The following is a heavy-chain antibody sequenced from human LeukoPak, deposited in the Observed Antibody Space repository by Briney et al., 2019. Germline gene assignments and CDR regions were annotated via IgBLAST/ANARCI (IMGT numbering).Heavy chain of an antibody. D-gene: IGHD6-13*01. CDR3: ARAQLGSNRPGDY. V-gene: IGHV1-3*01. Sequence: GGSLRLSCAASGFTFSNYDIHWVRQAPGQRLEWMGWINAGNGDTKYSQKFQGKVTITRDTSASTDYMELSSLRSEDTAVYYCARAQLGSNRPGDYWGQGTLVTVSS. CDR1: GFTFSNYD. CDR2: INAGNGDT. J-gene: IGHJ4*02.